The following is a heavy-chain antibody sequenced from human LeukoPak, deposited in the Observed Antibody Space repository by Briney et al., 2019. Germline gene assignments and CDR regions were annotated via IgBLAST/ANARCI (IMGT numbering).Heavy chain of an antibody. V-gene: IGHV4-59*01. D-gene: IGHD3-10*01. J-gene: IGHJ6*02. CDR3: ARGEALVRGYSMDV. CDR1: GGSISSYY. CDR2: IYYSGST. Sequence: PSETLSLTCTVSGGSISSYYWSWIRQPPGKGLEWIGYIYYSGSTNYNPSLKSRVTISVDTSKNQSSLKLSSVAAADTAVYYCARGEALVRGYSMDVWGQGTTVTVSS.